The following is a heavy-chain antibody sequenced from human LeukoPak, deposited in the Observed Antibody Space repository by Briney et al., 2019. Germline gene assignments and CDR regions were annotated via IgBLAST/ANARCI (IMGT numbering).Heavy chain of an antibody. CDR2: IITNSGGT. Sequence: ASVKASCKASGYTFTGYYMHWVRHAPGQWLEWIGWIITNSGGTNYAQMSQGRVTISRGTSISTAYMEVSRLRTADTAVYYCAREAERAGPNWFDPWGQGTLVTVSS. V-gene: IGHV1-2*02. J-gene: IGHJ5*02. CDR3: AREAERAGPNWFDP. CDR1: GYTFTGYY. D-gene: IGHD6-19*01.